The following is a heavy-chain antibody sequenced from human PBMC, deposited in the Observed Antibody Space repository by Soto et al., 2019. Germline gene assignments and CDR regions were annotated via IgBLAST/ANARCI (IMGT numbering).Heavy chain of an antibody. CDR1: GGSISSSSYY. CDR3: ARIEDYDILTGYYQGDAFVI. CDR2: IYYSGST. Sequence: AETLSLTCTVSGGSISSSSYYWGWIRQPPGKGLEWIGSIYYSGSTYYNPSLKSRVTISVDTSKNQFSLKLSSVTAADTAVYYCARIEDYDILTGYYQGDAFVIWGQGTMVTVSS. V-gene: IGHV4-39*01. D-gene: IGHD3-9*01. J-gene: IGHJ3*02.